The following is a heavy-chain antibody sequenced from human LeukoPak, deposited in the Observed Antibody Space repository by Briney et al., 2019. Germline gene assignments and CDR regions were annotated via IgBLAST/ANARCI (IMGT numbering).Heavy chain of an antibody. J-gene: IGHJ4*02. D-gene: IGHD3-22*01. Sequence: SVKVSCKASGGTFSSYAISWVRRAPGQGLEWMGGIIPIFGTANYAQKFQGRVTITADESTSTAYMELSSLRSEDTAVYYCARDTSNYYDSTSYFDYWGQGTLVTVSS. CDR2: IIPIFGTA. V-gene: IGHV1-69*13. CDR3: ARDTSNYYDSTSYFDY. CDR1: GGTFSSYA.